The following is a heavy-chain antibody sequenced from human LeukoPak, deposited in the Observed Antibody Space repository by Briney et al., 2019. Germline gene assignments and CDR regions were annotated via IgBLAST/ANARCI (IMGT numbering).Heavy chain of an antibody. CDR2: IQTSGST. CDR1: GGSISSYY. D-gene: IGHD3-16*01. CDR3: ARVRYGGLGEY. V-gene: IGHV4-4*07. Sequence: SETLSLTRTVSGGSISSYYWNWIRQPAGKGLEWIGRIQTSGSTNYSPSLKSRVTISLDTSKNQFSLNLTSVTAADTAVYYCARVRYGGLGEYWGQGTLVIVSS. J-gene: IGHJ4*02.